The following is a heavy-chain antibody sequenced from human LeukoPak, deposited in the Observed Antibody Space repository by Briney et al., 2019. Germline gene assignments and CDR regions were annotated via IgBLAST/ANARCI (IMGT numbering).Heavy chain of an antibody. CDR3: AKGRCSSTSCYRDYFDY. J-gene: IGHJ4*02. Sequence: GGSLRLSCAASGFTVSSNYMSWVRQAPGKGLEWVSVIYSGGSTYYADSVKGRFTISRDNSKNTLYLQMNSLRAEDTAVYYCAKGRCSSTSCYRDYFDYWGQGTLVTVSS. V-gene: IGHV3-66*01. CDR2: IYSGGST. CDR1: GFTVSSNY. D-gene: IGHD2-2*01.